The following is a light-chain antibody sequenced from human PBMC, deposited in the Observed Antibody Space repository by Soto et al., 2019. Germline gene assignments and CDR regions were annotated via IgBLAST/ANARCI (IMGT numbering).Light chain of an antibody. CDR1: QGLGTA. CDR2: AAS. J-gene: IGKJ2*01. Sequence: DIQMTQSPSSVSASVGDRVTITCRAIQGLGTALGWYQQKPGKAPKLLIYAASSLRSGVPSRFSGSGSGTDFTLTISSLQPEDFATYYCQQANSFPRTFGQGTKLEI. V-gene: IGKV1-12*01. CDR3: QQANSFPRT.